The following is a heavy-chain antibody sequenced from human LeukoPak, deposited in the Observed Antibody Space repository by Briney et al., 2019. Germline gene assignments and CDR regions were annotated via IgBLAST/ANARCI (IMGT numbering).Heavy chain of an antibody. CDR1: GGSISSGSYY. CDR2: IYTSGST. CDR3: AKALSVVITYFDY. J-gene: IGHJ4*02. D-gene: IGHD3-22*01. V-gene: IGHV4-61*02. Sequence: PSQTLSLTCTVSGGSISSGSYYWSWIRQPAGKGLEWIGRIYTSGSTNYNPSLKSRVTISVDTSKNQFSLKLSSVTAADTAVYYCAKALSVVITYFDYWGQGTLVTVSS.